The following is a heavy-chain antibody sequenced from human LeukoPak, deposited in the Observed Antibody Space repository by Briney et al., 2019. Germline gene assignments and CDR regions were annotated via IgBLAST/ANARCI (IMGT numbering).Heavy chain of an antibody. V-gene: IGHV3-7*01. CDR1: GSTFSNYW. CDR2: IKLDGSEK. J-gene: IGHJ5*02. D-gene: IGHD6-13*01. Sequence: GGSLRLSCAASGSTFSNYWMTWVRQAPGKGLEWVANIKLDGSEKYYVDSVKGRFTISRDNAKNSLCLQMNSLRAEDTAVYYCARGHSISPNWFDPWGQGTLVTVSS. CDR3: ARGHSISPNWFDP.